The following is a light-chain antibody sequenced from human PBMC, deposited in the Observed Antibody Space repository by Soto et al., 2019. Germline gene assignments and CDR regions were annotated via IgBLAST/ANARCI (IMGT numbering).Light chain of an antibody. V-gene: IGKV1-5*01. CDR3: QQYNSYSWT. CDR2: DAS. CDR1: QSISSW. J-gene: IGKJ1*01. Sequence: DIQMTQSPCTLSASVGDGVTITCRASQSISSWLAWYQQKPGKAPKLLIYDASSLESGVPSRFSGSGSGTEFTLTISSLQPDDFATYYCQQYNSYSWTFGQGTKVEIK.